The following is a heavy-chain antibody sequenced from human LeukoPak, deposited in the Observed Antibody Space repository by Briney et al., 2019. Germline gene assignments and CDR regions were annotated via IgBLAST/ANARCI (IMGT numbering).Heavy chain of an antibody. D-gene: IGHD1-26*01. CDR1: GGTFSSYA. V-gene: IGHV1-18*01. CDR3: ARVGVGATSAFDI. J-gene: IGHJ3*02. Sequence: ASVKVSCKASGGTFSSYAISWVRQAPGQGLEWMGWISAYNGNTNYAQKLQGRVTMTTDTSTSTAYMELRSLRSDDTAVYYCARVGVGATSAFDIWGQGTMVTVSS. CDR2: ISAYNGNT.